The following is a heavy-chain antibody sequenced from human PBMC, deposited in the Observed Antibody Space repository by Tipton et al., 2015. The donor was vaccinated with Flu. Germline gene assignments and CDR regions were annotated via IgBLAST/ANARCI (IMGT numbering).Heavy chain of an antibody. Sequence: SLRLSCAASGFTFSSYGMHWVRQAPGKGLEWVAVIADDGSNKYCAESVRGRCTISRDNSKDTVYLEMNSLRAEDTSVYYCAREPRAGDCQFDSWGQGTLVTVSS. CDR3: AREPRAGDCQFDS. D-gene: IGHD2-21*01. CDR2: IADDGSNK. CDR1: GFTFSSYG. J-gene: IGHJ5*01. V-gene: IGHV3-33*05.